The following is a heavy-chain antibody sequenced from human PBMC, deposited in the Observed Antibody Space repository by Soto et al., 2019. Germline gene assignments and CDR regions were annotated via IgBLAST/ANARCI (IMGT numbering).Heavy chain of an antibody. CDR2: IIPIFGTA. CDR3: ARDKPGDSSGYPDY. J-gene: IGHJ4*02. V-gene: IGHV1-69*13. Sequence: SVKVSCKASGVTFSSYAISWVRQAPGQGLEWMGGIIPIFGTANYAQKFQGRVTITADESTSTAYMELSSLRSEDTAVYYCARDKPGDSSGYPDYWGQGTLVTVSS. D-gene: IGHD3-22*01. CDR1: GVTFSSYA.